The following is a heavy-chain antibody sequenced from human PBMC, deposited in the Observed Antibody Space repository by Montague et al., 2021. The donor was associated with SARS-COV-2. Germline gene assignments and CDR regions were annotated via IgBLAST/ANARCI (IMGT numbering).Heavy chain of an antibody. V-gene: IGHV4-4*07. CDR2: MHFTGKT. CDR1: GDSITNHY. J-gene: IGHJ4*02. D-gene: IGHD3-10*01. Sequence: SETLSLTCSASGDSITNHYWSWIRQPAGKGLEWIGRMHFTGKTNFSPFFSSRLTMSADTSKNQFSLKLTSVTAADTAIYFCARDRFDFGAGRQGTIDFWGQGTLATVSS. CDR3: ARDRFDFGAGRQGTIDF.